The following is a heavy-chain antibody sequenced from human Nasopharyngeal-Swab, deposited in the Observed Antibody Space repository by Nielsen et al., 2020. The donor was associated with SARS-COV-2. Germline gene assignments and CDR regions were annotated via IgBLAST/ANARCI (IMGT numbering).Heavy chain of an antibody. CDR1: GGSFSGYY. CDR2: INHSGST. V-gene: IGHV4-34*01. Sequence: SETLSLTCAVYGGSFSGYYWSWIRQPPGKGPEWIGEINHSGSTNYNPSLKSRVTISVDTSKNQFSLKLSSVTAADTAVYYCARAGVDISTGSSGGCFDYWGQGTLVTVSS. J-gene: IGHJ4*02. CDR3: ARAGVDISTGSSGGCFDY. D-gene: IGHD3-9*01.